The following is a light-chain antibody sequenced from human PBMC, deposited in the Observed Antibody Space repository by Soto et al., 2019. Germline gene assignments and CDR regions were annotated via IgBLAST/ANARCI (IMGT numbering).Light chain of an antibody. Sequence: PGERATLSCRASQTIFTNLAWYQQKAGQAPRLLIYGASTRATGIPARFSGSGSGTEFTLTISSLQSEDFAVYYCQQYRNWPRTFGQGTKVDIK. V-gene: IGKV3-15*01. J-gene: IGKJ1*01. CDR2: GAS. CDR1: QTIFTN. CDR3: QQYRNWPRT.